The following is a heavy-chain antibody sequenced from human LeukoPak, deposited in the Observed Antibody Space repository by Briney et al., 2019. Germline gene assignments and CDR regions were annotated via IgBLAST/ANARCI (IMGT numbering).Heavy chain of an antibody. V-gene: IGHV3-30*18. CDR2: ISYDGSNK. D-gene: IGHD2-15*01. Sequence: GGSLRLSCAASGFTFSSYGMHSVRQAPGKGLEWVAVISYDGSNKYYADSVKGRFTISRDNSKNTLYLQMNSLRAEDTAVYYCAKGSGPSKGYFDYWGQGTLVTVSS. CDR3: AKGSGPSKGYFDY. CDR1: GFTFSSYG. J-gene: IGHJ4*02.